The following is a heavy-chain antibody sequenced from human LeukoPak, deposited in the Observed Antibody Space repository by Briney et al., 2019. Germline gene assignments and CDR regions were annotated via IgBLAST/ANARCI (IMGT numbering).Heavy chain of an antibody. CDR2: FDPEDGET. V-gene: IGHV1-24*01. D-gene: IGHD1-26*01. CDR3: ATARRIVGATIFDY. CDR1: GYTLTELS. Sequence: GASVKVSCKVSGYTLTELSMHWVRQAPGKGLEWMGGFDPEDGETIYAQKFQGRVTMTEDTSTDTACMELSSLRSEDTAVYYCATARRIVGATIFDYWGQGTLVTVSS. J-gene: IGHJ4*02.